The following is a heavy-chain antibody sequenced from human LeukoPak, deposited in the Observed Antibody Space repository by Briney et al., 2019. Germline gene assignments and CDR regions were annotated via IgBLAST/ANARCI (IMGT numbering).Heavy chain of an antibody. CDR3: ARFTRRYSGDY. CDR2: IKDDGSEE. CDR1: GFNFNNYW. Sequence: GGSLRLSCAAFGFNFNNYWMSWLRQAPGKGLEWVANIKDDGSEEYYVDSVKGRFTIVRGNAYNSLYLQMNSLRVEDTAIYFCARFTRRYSGDYWGREPWSASPQ. D-gene: IGHD1-26*01. V-gene: IGHV3-7*03. J-gene: IGHJ4*02.